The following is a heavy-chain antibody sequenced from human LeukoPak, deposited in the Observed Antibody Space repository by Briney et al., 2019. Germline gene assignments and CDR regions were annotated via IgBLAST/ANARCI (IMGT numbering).Heavy chain of an antibody. V-gene: IGHV3-23*01. CDR1: GFTFSSYA. CDR2: ISGSGGST. J-gene: IGHJ6*02. Sequence: PGGSLRLSCAASGFTFSSYAMSWVRQAPGKGLEWVSAISGSGGSTYYADSVKGRFTISRDNSKNTLYLQMNSLRAEDTAVYYCAKDCSPYSSSWYGYYYYGMDVWGQGTTVTVSS. CDR3: AKDCSPYSSSWYGYYYYGMDV. D-gene: IGHD6-13*01.